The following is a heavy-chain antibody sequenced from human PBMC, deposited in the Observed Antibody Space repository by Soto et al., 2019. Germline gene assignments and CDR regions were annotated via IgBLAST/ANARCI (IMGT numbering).Heavy chain of an antibody. V-gene: IGHV3-23*01. D-gene: IGHD4-17*01. J-gene: IGHJ5*02. CDR2: ITGSGGRT. CDR3: AKDTRYGDYVRWFDP. Sequence: GGSLRLSCAASGFTFSSYAMTWVRQAPGRGLEGVSGITGSGGRTYYADSVKGRFTISRDNSKSTLYLQMNSLRAEDTAVYYCAKDTRYGDYVRWFDPWGQGTQVTVS. CDR1: GFTFSSYA.